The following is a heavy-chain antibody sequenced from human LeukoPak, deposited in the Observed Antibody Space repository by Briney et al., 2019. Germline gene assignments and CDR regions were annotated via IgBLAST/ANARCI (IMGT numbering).Heavy chain of an antibody. Sequence: GGSLRLSCTASGFTFGDYAMSWFRQAPGKGLEWVGRIRDKANSYATAYDGLVKGRFAISRDDSQSTAYLQMDSLNTEDTAVYYCTSLPHPETSGGGYWGQGTLVTVSS. V-gene: IGHV3-73*01. D-gene: IGHD3-16*01. CDR2: IRDKANSYAT. CDR1: GFTFGDYA. CDR3: TSLPHPETSGGGY. J-gene: IGHJ4*02.